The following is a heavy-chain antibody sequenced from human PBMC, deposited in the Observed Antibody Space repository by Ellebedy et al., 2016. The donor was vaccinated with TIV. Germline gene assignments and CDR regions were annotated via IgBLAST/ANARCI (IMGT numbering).Heavy chain of an antibody. D-gene: IGHD3-10*01. V-gene: IGHV1-69*13. CDR1: GGTFSNYA. CDR2: IIASVGSA. CDR3: AKPERFGESMPPYYSYGMDV. Sequence: ASVKVSCKASGGTFSNYAISWVRQAPGQGLEWMGGIIASVGSADYAQSFQGRLTITADEFTSTAHMELLTPGSEDTAVYYCAKPERFGESMPPYYSYGMDVWGQGTTVTVSS. J-gene: IGHJ6*02.